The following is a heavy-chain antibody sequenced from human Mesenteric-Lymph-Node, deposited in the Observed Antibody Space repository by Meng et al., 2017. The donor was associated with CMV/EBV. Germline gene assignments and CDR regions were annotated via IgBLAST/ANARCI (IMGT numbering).Heavy chain of an antibody. CDR3: ARGRDSSGFHFDY. D-gene: IGHD3-22*01. Sequence: CKASGGTFYSHANAWVRQGPRRGLEWMGRIIPVIGTGNYAQKFQGRVTSTADKSTSTVYMELYSLTSEDTAVYYCARGRDSSGFHFDYWGQGTLVTVSS. J-gene: IGHJ4*02. CDR1: GGTFYSHA. CDR2: IIPVIGTG. V-gene: IGHV1-69*04.